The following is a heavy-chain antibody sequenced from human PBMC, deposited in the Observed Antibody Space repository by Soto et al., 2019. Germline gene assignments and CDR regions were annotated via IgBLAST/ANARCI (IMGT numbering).Heavy chain of an antibody. CDR3: ARAPSYSSSWYYFDY. CDR2: ISYDGSNK. D-gene: IGHD6-13*01. CDR1: GFTFSSYA. J-gene: IGHJ4*02. V-gene: IGHV3-30-3*01. Sequence: QPGGSLRLSCAASGFTFSSYAMHWVRQAPGKGLEWVAVISYDGSNKYYADSVKGRFTISRDNSKNTLYLQMNSLRAEDTAVYYCARAPSYSSSWYYFDYWGQGTLVTVS.